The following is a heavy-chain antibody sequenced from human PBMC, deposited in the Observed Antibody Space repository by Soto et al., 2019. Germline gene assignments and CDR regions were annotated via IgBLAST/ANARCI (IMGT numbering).Heavy chain of an antibody. J-gene: IGHJ4*02. CDR1: GLTFSAAG. V-gene: IGHV3-30*18. CDR3: AKDKGRTAIDY. Sequence: QVHLVESGGGMVQPGRSLRLSCAASGLTFSAAGMHWVRQAPGKGLEWVAFIANDGRSESYADSVKGRFTISRDNSQNRLYLQMNGLRAEDTAVYYCAKDKGRTAIDYWGQGTLVSVSS. CDR2: IANDGRSE.